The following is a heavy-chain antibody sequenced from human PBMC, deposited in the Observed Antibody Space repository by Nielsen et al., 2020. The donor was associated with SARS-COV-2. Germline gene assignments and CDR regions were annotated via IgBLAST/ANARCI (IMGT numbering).Heavy chain of an antibody. CDR1: GGSISSGGYY. J-gene: IGHJ4*02. V-gene: IGHV4-61*08. D-gene: IGHD6-13*01. Sequence: SETLSLTCTVSGGSISSGGYYWSWIRQHPGKGLEWIGYIYYSGSTNYNPSLKSRVTISVDTSKNQFSLKLSSVTAADTAVYYCARIAAGTLTIDYWGQGTLVTVSS. CDR2: IYYSGST. CDR3: ARIAAGTLTIDY.